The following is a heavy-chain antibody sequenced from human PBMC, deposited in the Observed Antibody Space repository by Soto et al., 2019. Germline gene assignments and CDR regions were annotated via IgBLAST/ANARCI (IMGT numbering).Heavy chain of an antibody. V-gene: IGHV4-59*01. J-gene: IGHJ4*02. CDR2: IYYSGST. Sequence: SETLSLTCTVSGGSISSYYWSWIRQPPGKGLEWIGYIYYSGSTNYNPSLKSRVTISVDTSKNQFSLKLSSLTAADPAVYYCARVGGWGVLDYWGQGPLVTVSS. CDR1: GGSISSYY. CDR3: ARVGGWGVLDY. D-gene: IGHD3-10*01.